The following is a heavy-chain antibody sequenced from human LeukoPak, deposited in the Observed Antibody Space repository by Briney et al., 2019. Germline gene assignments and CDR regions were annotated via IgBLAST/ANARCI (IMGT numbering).Heavy chain of an antibody. CDR3: ARGSSGYYYDYFDY. J-gene: IGHJ4*02. Sequence: SETLSLTCTVSGVSISSSSYYWGWIRQPPGKGLEWIGSIYYSGSTYYNPSLKSRVTISVDASKNQFSLKLSSVTAADTAVYYCARGSSGYYYDYFDYWGQGTLVTVSS. CDR1: GVSISSSSYY. D-gene: IGHD3-22*01. V-gene: IGHV4-39*07. CDR2: IYYSGST.